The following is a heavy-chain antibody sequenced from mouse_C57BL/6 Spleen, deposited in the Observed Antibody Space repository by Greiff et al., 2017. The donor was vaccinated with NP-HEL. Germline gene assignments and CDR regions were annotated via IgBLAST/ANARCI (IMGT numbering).Heavy chain of an antibody. V-gene: IGHV5-6*01. CDR3: ARTGNSHAMDY. CDR2: ISSGGSYT. CDR1: GFTFSSYG. J-gene: IGHJ4*01. Sequence: EVKLVESGGDLVKPGGSLKLSCAASGFTFSSYGMSWVRQTPDKRLEWVATISSGGSYTYYPDSVKGRFTISRDNAKNTLYLQMSSLKSEDTAMYYCARTGNSHAMDYWGQGTSVTVSS. D-gene: IGHD2-1*01.